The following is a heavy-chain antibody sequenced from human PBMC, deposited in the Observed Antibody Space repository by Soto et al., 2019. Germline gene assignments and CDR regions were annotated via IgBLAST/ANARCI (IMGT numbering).Heavy chain of an antibody. D-gene: IGHD2-15*01. CDR2: IKSKTDGGTT. Sequence: EVQLVEPGGGLVKPGGSLRLSCAASGFTFSNAWMSWVRQAPGKGLEWVGRIKSKTDGGTTDYAAPVKGRFTISRDDSKNTLYLQMNSLKTEDTAVYYCTRGVVVVVAATKYYFDYWGQGTLVTVSS. J-gene: IGHJ4*02. V-gene: IGHV3-15*01. CDR3: TRGVVVVVAATKYYFDY. CDR1: GFTFSNAW.